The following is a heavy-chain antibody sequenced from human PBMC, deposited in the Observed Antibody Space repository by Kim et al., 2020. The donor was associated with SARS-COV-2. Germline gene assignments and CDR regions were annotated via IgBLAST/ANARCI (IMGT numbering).Heavy chain of an antibody. V-gene: IGHV5-51*01. D-gene: IGHD6-19*01. CDR2: IYPGDSDT. CDR1: GYNFRDFW. CDR3: TRLSWGAGMIFHKEHREGRKGFDV. Sequence: GESLKISCQGSGYNFRDFWIVWVRQMPGKGLEVMGIIYPGDSDTRYTPSFRGQVTISADTSTRTAYLHWSGLKASDSAIYYCTRLSWGAGMIFHKEHREGRKGFDVWGQGTTVTVAS. J-gene: IGHJ6*02.